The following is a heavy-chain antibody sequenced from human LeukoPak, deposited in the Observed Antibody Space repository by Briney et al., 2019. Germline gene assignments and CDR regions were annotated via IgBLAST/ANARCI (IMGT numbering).Heavy chain of an antibody. D-gene: IGHD1-1*01. CDR1: GFTFSSYA. Sequence: GGSLRLSCAASGFTFSSYAMSWARQAPGKGLEWFSAIYGGGEGTYYADSVKGRFTVSRDNSKNTLYLQMDGLRAEDTAVYYCAKMAGMTRQVYYMDVWGKGATVTVSS. J-gene: IGHJ6*03. V-gene: IGHV3-23*01. CDR2: IYGGGEGT. CDR3: AKMAGMTRQVYYMDV.